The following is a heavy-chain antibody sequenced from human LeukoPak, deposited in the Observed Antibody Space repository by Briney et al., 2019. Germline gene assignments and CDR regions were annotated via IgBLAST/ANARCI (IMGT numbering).Heavy chain of an antibody. D-gene: IGHD1-14*01. Sequence: GASVKVSRKASGGTFSSYAISWVRQAPGQGLEWMGGIIPVFGTANYAQKFQGRVTITADKSTSTAYMELSSLRSEDTAVYYCARKARNRGYFDYWGQGTLVTVSS. CDR1: GGTFSSYA. CDR2: IIPVFGTA. V-gene: IGHV1-69*06. J-gene: IGHJ4*02. CDR3: ARKARNRGYFDY.